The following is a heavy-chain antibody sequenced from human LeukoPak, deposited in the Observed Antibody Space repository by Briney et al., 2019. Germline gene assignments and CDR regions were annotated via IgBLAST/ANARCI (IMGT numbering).Heavy chain of an antibody. D-gene: IGHD3-22*01. CDR2: ISAYNGNT. V-gene: IGHV1-18*04. Sequence: ASVQVSCKSSGYSFIAYYVHWVRQAPGQGLEWMGWISAYNGNTNYAQKLQGRVTMTTDTSTSTAYMELRSLRSDDTAVYYCAREGEYYDSSGYYQYYYYYMDVWGKGTTVTVSS. J-gene: IGHJ6*03. CDR3: AREGEYYDSSGYYQYYYYYMDV. CDR1: GYSFIAYY.